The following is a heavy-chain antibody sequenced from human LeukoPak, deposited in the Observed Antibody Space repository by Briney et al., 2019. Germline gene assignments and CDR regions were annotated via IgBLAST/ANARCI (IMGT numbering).Heavy chain of an antibody. D-gene: IGHD3-9*01. CDR1: GGSISSGGYS. Sequence: LQTLSLTCAVSGGSISSGGYSWGWIRQPPGKGLEWIGYIYHSGSTYYNPSLKSRVTISVDRSKNQFSLKLSSVTAADTAVYYCARVVDDILTGYYIKAFDIWGQGTMVTVSS. V-gene: IGHV4-30-2*01. CDR3: ARVVDDILTGYYIKAFDI. CDR2: IYHSGST. J-gene: IGHJ3*02.